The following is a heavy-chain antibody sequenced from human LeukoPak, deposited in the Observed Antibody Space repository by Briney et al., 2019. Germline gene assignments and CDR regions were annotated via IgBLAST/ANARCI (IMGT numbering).Heavy chain of an antibody. CDR3: VRDHNYAFDN. V-gene: IGHV3-48*01. Sequence: GGSLRLSCTASGFPFIEYSMNWVRQVPGKGLEWISYIGIDSGNTKYADSVRGRFTISADKAKNSLYLQMNSLRVEDTAVYYCVRDHNYAFDNWGQGTLVSVAS. J-gene: IGHJ4*02. D-gene: IGHD1-1*01. CDR2: IGIDSGNT. CDR1: GFPFIEYS.